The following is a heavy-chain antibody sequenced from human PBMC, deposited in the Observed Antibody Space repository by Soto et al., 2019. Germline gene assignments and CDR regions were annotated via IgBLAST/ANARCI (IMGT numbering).Heavy chain of an antibody. CDR1: GGTFSSYT. J-gene: IGHJ4*02. CDR2: IIPILGIA. D-gene: IGHD2-15*01. V-gene: IGHV1-69*02. Sequence: QVQLVQSGAEVKKPRSSVKVSCKASGGTFSSYTISWVRQAPGQGLEWMGRIIPILGIANYAQKFQGRVTITADKSTSTAYMELSSLRSEDTAVYYCARAAEGYCSGGSCSTDWGQGTLVTVSS. CDR3: ARAAEGYCSGGSCSTD.